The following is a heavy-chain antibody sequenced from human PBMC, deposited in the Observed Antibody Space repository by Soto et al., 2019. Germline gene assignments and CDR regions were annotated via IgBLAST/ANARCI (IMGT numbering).Heavy chain of an antibody. V-gene: IGHV4-59*01. CDR1: GGSISSYY. CDR3: ARGLNTAWYRAFDL. J-gene: IGHJ3*01. CDR2: IFDRGNT. Sequence: SETLSLTCIVSGGSISSYYWNWIRQPPGKGLEWIGSIFDRGNTNYNPSLKSRVTISVDTSKTQFSLRLTSVTAADTAVYYCARGLNTAWYRAFDLWGQGTLVTVSS. D-gene: IGHD6-13*01.